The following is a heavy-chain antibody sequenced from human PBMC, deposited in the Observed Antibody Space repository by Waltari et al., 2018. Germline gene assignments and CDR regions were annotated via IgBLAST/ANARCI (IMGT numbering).Heavy chain of an antibody. CDR3: VRRLRWSRDY. D-gene: IGHD4-17*01. CDR2: IGSTGDVI. J-gene: IGHJ4*02. V-gene: IGHV3-48*03. Sequence: EVQLVESGGGLVQPGGSLRLSCAAFGFTFSDDEMNWVRQAPGKGLEWVSYIGSTGDVIYYADSVKGRFTISRDNAKNSLFLHLSSLTGEDTAVYYCVRRLRWSRDYWGQGTPVTVSS. CDR1: GFTFSDDE.